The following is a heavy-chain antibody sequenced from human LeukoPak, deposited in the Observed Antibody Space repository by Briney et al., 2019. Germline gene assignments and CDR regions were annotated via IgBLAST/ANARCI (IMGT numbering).Heavy chain of an antibody. D-gene: IGHD2-15*01. CDR1: GYTFTSYW. V-gene: IGHV5-51*01. Sequence: GESLKISCKGSGYTFTSYWIGWVRQMPGKGLEWMGVIYSGDSDTRYSPSFQGQVTISVDKSISTAYLQWTSLKASDTAMYYCARRHGGTLYYFDYWGQGTLVTVSS. CDR3: ARRHGGTLYYFDY. CDR2: IYSGDSDT. J-gene: IGHJ4*02.